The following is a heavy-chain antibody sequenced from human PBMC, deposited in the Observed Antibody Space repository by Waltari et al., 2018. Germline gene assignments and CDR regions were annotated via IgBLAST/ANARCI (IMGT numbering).Heavy chain of an antibody. V-gene: IGHV4-59*01. J-gene: IGHJ6*02. D-gene: IGHD2-15*01. CDR3: ARGSPDHYYGMDV. CDR1: GGSISSYY. CDR2: IYYSGST. Sequence: QVQLQESGPGLVKPSETLSLTCTVSGGSISSYYWSWIRQPPGKGLAWIGYIYYSGSTNYNPSLKSRVTISVDTSKNQFSLKLSSVTAADTAVYYCARGSPDHYYGMDVWGQGTTVTVSS.